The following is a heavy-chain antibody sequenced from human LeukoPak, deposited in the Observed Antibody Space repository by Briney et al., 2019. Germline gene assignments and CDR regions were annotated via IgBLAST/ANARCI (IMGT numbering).Heavy chain of an antibody. CDR2: INYSGST. Sequence: SETLSLTCAVYGGSFSGYYWTWIRQPPGKGLEWIGEINYSGSTNYNPYLKSRVNISVDTSKNQFSLKLSSVTAADTAVYYCARPKNSYQYYMDVWSKGTTVTVSS. CDR1: GGSFSGYY. J-gene: IGHJ6*03. V-gene: IGHV4-34*01. CDR3: ARPKNSYQYYMDV.